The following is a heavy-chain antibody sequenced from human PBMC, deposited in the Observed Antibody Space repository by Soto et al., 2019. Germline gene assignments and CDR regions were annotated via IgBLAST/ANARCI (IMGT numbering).Heavy chain of an antibody. D-gene: IGHD2-15*01. Sequence: GESLKISCKGSGYSFTSYWISWVRQMPGKGLEWMGRIDPGDSDTRYSPSFQGQVTISADKSISTAYLQWSSLKASDTAMYYCARLGLVAALRTTKNWFDPWGQGTLVTVSS. V-gene: IGHV5-51*01. CDR2: IDPGDSDT. CDR3: ARLGLVAALRTTKNWFDP. J-gene: IGHJ5*02. CDR1: GYSFTSYW.